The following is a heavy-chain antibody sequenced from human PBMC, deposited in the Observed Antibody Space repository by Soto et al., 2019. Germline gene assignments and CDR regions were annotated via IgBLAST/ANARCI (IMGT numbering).Heavy chain of an antibody. J-gene: IGHJ4*02. CDR2: ISSSGTII. CDR3: AGGVMYSGSYQD. V-gene: IGHV3-48*03. Sequence: EVQLVESGGGLVQPGGSLRIACAASGVIFNNYEMAWVRQAPGKGLEWVSYISSSGTIIVYADSVKGRFTISRDNAKNSLYLQMNSLTAEDTAVYYCAGGVMYSGSYQDWGQGTLVTVSS. D-gene: IGHD1-26*01. CDR1: GVIFNNYE.